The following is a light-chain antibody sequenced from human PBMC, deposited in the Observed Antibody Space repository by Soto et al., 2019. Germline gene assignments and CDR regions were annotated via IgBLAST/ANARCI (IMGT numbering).Light chain of an antibody. V-gene: IGKV3-15*01. CDR2: GAS. Sequence: EIVMTQSPATLSVSPGERATLSCRASQSVSSNLAWYQQKPGQDPRLLIYGASTRATGIPARFSGIRSGTEFTLTSSSLQSKDFAVYYWQQYNNWPLLTFGGGTKVEIK. CDR3: QQYNNWPLLT. CDR1: QSVSSN. J-gene: IGKJ4*01.